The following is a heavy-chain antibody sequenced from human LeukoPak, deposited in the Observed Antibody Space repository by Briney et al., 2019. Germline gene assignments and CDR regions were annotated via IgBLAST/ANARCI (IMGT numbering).Heavy chain of an antibody. J-gene: IGHJ4*02. D-gene: IGHD4-11*01. V-gene: IGHV4-34*01. Sequence: PSETLSLTCAVYGGSFSGYYWSWIRQPPGKGLEWIGEINHSGSTNYNPSLKSRVTISVDTSKNQFSLKLSSVTAADTAVYYCARQYSNYVDYWGQGTLVTVSS. CDR2: INHSGST. CDR1: GGSFSGYY. CDR3: ARQYSNYVDY.